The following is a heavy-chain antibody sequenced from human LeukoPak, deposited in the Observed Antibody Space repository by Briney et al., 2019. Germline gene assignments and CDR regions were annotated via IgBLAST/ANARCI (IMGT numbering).Heavy chain of an antibody. CDR2: ILGSGDST. Sequence: PGGSLRLSCAASGFTFSSYAMTWARQAPGKGLEWVSGILGSGDSTYYADSVKGRFTISRDNSKNTLSLQMNSLRAEDTAVYYCAKDVTPYIWGQGTMVTVSS. CDR3: AKDVTPYI. V-gene: IGHV3-23*01. CDR1: GFTFSSYA. J-gene: IGHJ3*02.